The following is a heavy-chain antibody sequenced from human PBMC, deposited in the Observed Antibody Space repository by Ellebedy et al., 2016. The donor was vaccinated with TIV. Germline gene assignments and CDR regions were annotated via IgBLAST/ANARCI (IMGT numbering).Heavy chain of an antibody. D-gene: IGHD4-23*01. CDR2: LYRGGTT. CDR3: ANSPPLAFGVNSLDV. V-gene: IGHV3-53*01. CDR1: GFAVSSND. J-gene: IGHJ6*02. Sequence: GGSLRLSCAASGFAVSSNDMSRVRQAPGKGLEWVSILYRGGTTYYADSVKGRFSISRDNSKNTLNLQMNSLSAEDTAVYYCANSPPLAFGVNSLDVWGQGTTVTVSS.